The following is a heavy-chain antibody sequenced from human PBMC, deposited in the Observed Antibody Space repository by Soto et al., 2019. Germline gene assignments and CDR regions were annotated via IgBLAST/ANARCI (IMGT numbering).Heavy chain of an antibody. D-gene: IGHD6-13*01. CDR3: ANLPGYSSSWGLGMDV. V-gene: IGHV3-48*03. CDR2: ISSSGTTE. Sequence: PGGSLRLSCAVSGFTFAHHEMSWVRQAPGKGLEWLSGISSSGTTEFYADSVKGRFTISRDNSKNTLYLQMNSLRAEDTAVYYCANLPGYSSSWGLGMDVWGQGTAVTVSS. J-gene: IGHJ6*02. CDR1: GFTFAHHE.